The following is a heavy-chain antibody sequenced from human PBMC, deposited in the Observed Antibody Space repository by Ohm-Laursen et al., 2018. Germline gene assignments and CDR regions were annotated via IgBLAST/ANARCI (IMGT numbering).Heavy chain of an antibody. CDR3: ANSTAQEIFGVVISPVPFDP. D-gene: IGHD3-3*01. CDR2: ISGSGGST. Sequence: GSLRLSRAAPGFTFSGYAMSWDREAPGQGLEWVSAISGSGGSTYYADSVKGRFTISRDNSKNTLYLQMNSLRAEDTAVYYCANSTAQEIFGVVISPVPFDPWGQGTLVTVSS. J-gene: IGHJ5*02. V-gene: IGHV3-23*01. CDR1: GFTFSGYA.